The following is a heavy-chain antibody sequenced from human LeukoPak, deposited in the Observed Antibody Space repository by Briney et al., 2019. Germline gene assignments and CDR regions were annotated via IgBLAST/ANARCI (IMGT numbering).Heavy chain of an antibody. V-gene: IGHV3-30-3*01. J-gene: IGHJ4*02. CDR3: ARDALLWFGEKSDH. CDR2: ISYDGSNK. CDR1: GFTFSSYA. D-gene: IGHD3-10*01. Sequence: PGRSLRLSCAASGFTFSSYAMHWVRQAPGKGLEWVAVISYDGSNKYYADSVKGRFTISRDNSKNTLYLQMNSLRAEDTAVYYCARDALLWFGEKSDHWGQGTLVTVSS.